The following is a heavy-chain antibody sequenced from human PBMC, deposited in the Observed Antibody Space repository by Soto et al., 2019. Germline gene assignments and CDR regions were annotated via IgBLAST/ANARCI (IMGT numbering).Heavy chain of an antibody. D-gene: IGHD2-8*01. J-gene: IGHJ6*02. Sequence: EVQLVESGGGLVQPGGSLRLSCAASGFTFSSYEMNWVRQAPGKGLEWVSYISSSGSTIYYADSVKGRFTISRDNAKKSLYLQMNSLRAEDTAVYYCAREDIVIMVYALSYYGMDAWGQGTTVTVSS. CDR2: ISSSGSTI. CDR3: AREDIVIMVYALSYYGMDA. CDR1: GFTFSSYE. V-gene: IGHV3-48*03.